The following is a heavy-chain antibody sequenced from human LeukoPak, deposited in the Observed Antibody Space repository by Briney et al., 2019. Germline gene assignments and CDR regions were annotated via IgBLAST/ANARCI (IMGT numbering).Heavy chain of an antibody. CDR1: GCTFNNSA. CDR3: AGDVHGDYGCGWFDP. J-gene: IGHJ5*02. V-gene: IGHV1-69*05. D-gene: IGHD4-17*01. Sequence: SVKVSCKTSGCTFNNSAISRVRQAPGQGLEWLGGIMPLFGTAGYAQKFQGRVTITNDKSTRTVYLELTSLTSHDTAVYYCAGDVHGDYGCGWFDPWGQGTLVSVSS. CDR2: IMPLFGTA.